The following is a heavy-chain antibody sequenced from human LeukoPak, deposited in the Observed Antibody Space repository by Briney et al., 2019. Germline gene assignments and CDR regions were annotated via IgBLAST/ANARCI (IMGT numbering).Heavy chain of an antibody. V-gene: IGHV3-48*04. CDR1: GFTFSSYS. D-gene: IGHD3-10*01. CDR2: ISSGGSTV. J-gene: IGHJ4*02. Sequence: PGGSLRLSCAASGFTFSSYSMNWVRRAPGKGLERVSYISSGGSTVYYADSVKGRFTVSRNNAKNSLYLQMSSLRAEDTAVYYCARGGSFVEYWGQGTLVSVSS. CDR3: ARGGSFVEY.